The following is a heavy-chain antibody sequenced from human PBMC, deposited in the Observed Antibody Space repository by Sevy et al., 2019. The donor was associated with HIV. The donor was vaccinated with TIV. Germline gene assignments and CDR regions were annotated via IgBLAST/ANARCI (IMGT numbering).Heavy chain of an antibody. V-gene: IGHV1-2*02. D-gene: IGHD2-15*01. CDR2: INPNSGGT. J-gene: IGHJ4*02. Sequence: ASVKVSCKASGYTFTGYYMHWVRQAPGQGLEWMGWINPNSGGTNYAQKFQGRVTMTRDMSISTAYMELSRLRSDDTAVYYCARGRYCSGGSCYYFDYWGQGTLVTVSS. CDR1: GYTFTGYY. CDR3: ARGRYCSGGSCYYFDY.